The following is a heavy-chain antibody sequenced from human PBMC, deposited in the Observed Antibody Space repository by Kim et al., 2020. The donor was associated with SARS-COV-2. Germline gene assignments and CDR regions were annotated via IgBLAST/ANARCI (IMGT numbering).Heavy chain of an antibody. D-gene: IGHD3-3*01. V-gene: IGHV4-4*02. CDR2: IYHSGST. CDR1: GGSISSSNW. Sequence: SETLSLTCAVSGGSISSSNWWSWVRQPPGKGLEWIGEIYHSGSTNYNPSLKSRVTISVDKSKNQFSLKLSSVTAADTAVYYCARGFFEWLAYFDYWGQGTLVTVSS. CDR3: ARGFFEWLAYFDY. J-gene: IGHJ4*02.